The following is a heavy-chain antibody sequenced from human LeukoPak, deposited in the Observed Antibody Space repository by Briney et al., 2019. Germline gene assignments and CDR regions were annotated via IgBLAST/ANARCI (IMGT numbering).Heavy chain of an antibody. D-gene: IGHD6-13*01. Sequence: ASLKVSCKASGYTFTGYYMHWVRQAPGQGLEWMGWINPNSGGTNYAQKFQGWVTMTRDTSISTAYMELSRLRSDDTAVYYCARAASSSLTSFDYWGQGTLVTVSS. CDR2: INPNSGGT. J-gene: IGHJ4*02. CDR1: GYTFTGYY. V-gene: IGHV1-2*04. CDR3: ARAASSSLTSFDY.